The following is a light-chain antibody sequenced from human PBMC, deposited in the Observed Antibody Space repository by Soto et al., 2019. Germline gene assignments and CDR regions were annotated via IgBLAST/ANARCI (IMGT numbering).Light chain of an antibody. J-gene: IGKJ5*01. CDR3: QQYKNWPTIT. V-gene: IGKV3-15*01. CDR2: GAS. CDR1: QSVSSN. Sequence: EIVMTQSPATLSVSPGDRATLSCRASQSVSSNLAWYQQKPCQAPRLIIYGASTRATGIPARFSGSGSGTEFTLTISSLQSEDFAVYYCQQYKNWPTITFGQGTRREIK.